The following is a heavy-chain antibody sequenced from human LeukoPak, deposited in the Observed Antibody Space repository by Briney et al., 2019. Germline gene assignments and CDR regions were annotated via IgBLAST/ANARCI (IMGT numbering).Heavy chain of an antibody. CDR2: IYYSGST. CDR1: GGSISSYY. J-gene: IGHJ4*02. Sequence: PSETLSLTCTVSGGSISSYYRSWIRQPPGKGLEWIGYIYYSGSTNYNPSLKSRVTISVDTSKNQFSLKLSSVTAADTAVYYCARVVADYCSSTSCYWAFDYWGQGTLVTVSS. D-gene: IGHD2-2*01. CDR3: ARVVADYCSSTSCYWAFDY. V-gene: IGHV4-59*01.